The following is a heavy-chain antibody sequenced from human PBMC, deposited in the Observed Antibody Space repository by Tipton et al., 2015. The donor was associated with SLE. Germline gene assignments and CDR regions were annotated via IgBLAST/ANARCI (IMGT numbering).Heavy chain of an antibody. D-gene: IGHD6-6*01. CDR2: IHSSGTT. Sequence: TLSLTCSVSGGAVIHNYWSWIRQPPGKGLEWIGYIHSSGTTKYNSSLRSRVTISVDTSKNQFSLRLTSVTAADAAVYYCARHNNAGSSSPYYFDSWGQGTLVTVSS. V-gene: IGHV4-59*02. CDR1: GGAVIHNY. J-gene: IGHJ4*02. CDR3: ARHNNAGSSSPYYFDS.